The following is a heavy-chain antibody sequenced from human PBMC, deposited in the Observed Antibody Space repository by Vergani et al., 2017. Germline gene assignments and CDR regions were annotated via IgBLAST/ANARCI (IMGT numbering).Heavy chain of an antibody. D-gene: IGHD5-18*01. Sequence: VQLVQSGAEVKKPGSSVKVSCKASGGTFSSYAMSWVRQAPGKGLEWVSAISGSGGSTYYADSVKGRFTISRDNSKNTLYLQMNSLRAEDTAVYYCAVDPGYSYGSPPRAFDIWGQGTMVTVSS. CDR1: GGTFSSYA. J-gene: IGHJ3*02. CDR2: ISGSGGST. V-gene: IGHV3-23*04. CDR3: AVDPGYSYGSPPRAFDI.